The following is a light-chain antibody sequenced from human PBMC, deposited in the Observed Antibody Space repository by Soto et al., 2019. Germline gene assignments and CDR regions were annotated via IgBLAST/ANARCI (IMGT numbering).Light chain of an antibody. J-gene: IGLJ1*01. V-gene: IGLV1-40*01. CDR1: SSNIGAGYD. Sequence: QSVLTQPPSVSGAPGQRVTISCTGSSSNIGAGYDVHWYQQLPGTAPKLVIYGTTNRPSGVTDRFSGSKSGTSASLAITGLQAEYEADYYCQSYDGTLSGSYVFGIGTKLTVL. CDR2: GTT. CDR3: QSYDGTLSGSYV.